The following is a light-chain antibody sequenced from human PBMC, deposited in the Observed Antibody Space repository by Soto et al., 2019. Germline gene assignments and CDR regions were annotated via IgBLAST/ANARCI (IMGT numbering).Light chain of an antibody. V-gene: IGLV2-14*01. CDR2: EVS. CDR3: SSYTSSSTLV. J-gene: IGLJ1*01. CDR1: SSDVGGYNY. Sequence: QSALSQPAWVSGSPGESITISCTGTSSDVGGYNYVSWYQQHPGKAPKLMIYEVSNRPSGGSNRFSGSKSGNTASLTISGLLAEDEADYYCSSYTSSSTLVFGTGTKITVL.